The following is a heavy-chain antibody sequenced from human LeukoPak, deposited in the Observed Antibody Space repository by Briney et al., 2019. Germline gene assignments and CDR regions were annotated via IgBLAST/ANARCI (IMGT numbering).Heavy chain of an antibody. V-gene: IGHV1-18*01. D-gene: IGHD7-27*01. J-gene: IGHJ6*02. Sequence: ASVKVSCKASGYTFTSYGISWVRQAPGQGLEWMGWISAYNGNTNYAQKLQGRVTMTTDTPTSTAYMELRSLRSDDTAVYYCARSPALSRTFWDYYYGMDVWGQGTTVTVSS. CDR2: ISAYNGNT. CDR1: GYTFTSYG. CDR3: ARSPALSRTFWDYYYGMDV.